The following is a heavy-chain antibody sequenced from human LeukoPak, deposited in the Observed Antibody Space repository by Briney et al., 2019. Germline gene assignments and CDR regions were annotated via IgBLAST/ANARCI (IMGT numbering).Heavy chain of an antibody. V-gene: IGHV3-23*01. Sequence: PGGSLRPSCAASGFTFSSYAMSWVRQAPGKGLEWVSAISGSGGSTYYADSVKGRFTISRDNSKNTLYLQMNSLRAEDTAVYYCPKTGYSSSWFLFDYWGQGTLVTVSS. J-gene: IGHJ4*02. CDR3: PKTGYSSSWFLFDY. CDR2: ISGSGGST. CDR1: GFTFSSYA. D-gene: IGHD6-13*01.